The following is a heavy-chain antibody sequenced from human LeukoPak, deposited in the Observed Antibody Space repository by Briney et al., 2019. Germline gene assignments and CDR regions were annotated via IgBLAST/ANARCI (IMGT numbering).Heavy chain of an antibody. J-gene: IGHJ4*02. CDR2: INPNSGGT. V-gene: IGHV1-2*02. CDR3: ARDSRGSYYETPEYYFDY. Sequence: ASVKVSCKASGYTFTGYYMHWVRQAPGQGLEWMGWINPNSGGTNYAQKFQGRVTMTRDTSISTAYMELSRLRSDDTAVYYCARDSRGSYYETPEYYFDYWGQGTLVTVSS. D-gene: IGHD1-26*01. CDR1: GYTFTGYY.